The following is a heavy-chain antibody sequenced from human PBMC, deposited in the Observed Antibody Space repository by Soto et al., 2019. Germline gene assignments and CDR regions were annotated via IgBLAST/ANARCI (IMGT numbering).Heavy chain of an antibody. D-gene: IGHD3-9*01. CDR1: GYTFTSYA. V-gene: IGHV1-3*01. Sequence: QVQLVQSGAEVKKPGASVKVSCKASGYTFTSYAMHWVRQAPGQRFEWMGWINAGNGNTKYSQKFQGRVTITRDTSASTAYMELSSLRSEDTAVYYCARDLQSYDILTGYRYGMDVWGQGTTVTVSS. CDR2: INAGNGNT. J-gene: IGHJ6*02. CDR3: ARDLQSYDILTGYRYGMDV.